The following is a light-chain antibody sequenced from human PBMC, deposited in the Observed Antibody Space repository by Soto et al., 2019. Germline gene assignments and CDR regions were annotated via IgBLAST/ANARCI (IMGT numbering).Light chain of an antibody. CDR2: DAS. CDR1: QDINNY. CDR3: QQYDNLPPFT. J-gene: IGKJ5*01. V-gene: IGKV1-33*01. Sequence: DIQMTQSPSSLCASVGDRVTITCQASQDINNYLNWYQKKPXKAPKLXXYDASNLETGVPSRFSGSGSGTDFTFTISSLQTEDIAKYYCQQYDNLPPFTFGQGTRLEIK.